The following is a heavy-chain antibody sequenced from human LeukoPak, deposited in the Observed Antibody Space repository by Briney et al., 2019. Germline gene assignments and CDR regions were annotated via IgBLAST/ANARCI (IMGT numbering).Heavy chain of an antibody. CDR2: IYSGGST. J-gene: IGHJ3*02. V-gene: IGHV3-53*01. Sequence: GGSLRLSCAASGFTFSSNYMSWVRQAPGRGLEWVSVIYSGGSTYYSDSVTGRFTISRDNSKNTLYLQMNSLRAEDMAVYYCAGSGSDTTDAFDIWGQGTMVTVSS. CDR1: GFTFSSNY. D-gene: IGHD6-19*01. CDR3: AGSGSDTTDAFDI.